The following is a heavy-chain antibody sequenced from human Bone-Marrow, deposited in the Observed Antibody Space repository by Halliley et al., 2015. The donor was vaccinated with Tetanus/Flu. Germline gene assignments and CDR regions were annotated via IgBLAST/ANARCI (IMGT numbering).Heavy chain of an antibody. CDR3: ASPNIWGASLDY. CDR2: IYNGDST. D-gene: IGHD3-16*01. Sequence: LEGVSVIYNGDSTNYAASVRGRFTISGDKSKNTLFLQMNSVRAEDTAVYYCASPNIWGASLDYRGRGTMVPVSS. V-gene: IGHV3-53*01. J-gene: IGHJ4*01.